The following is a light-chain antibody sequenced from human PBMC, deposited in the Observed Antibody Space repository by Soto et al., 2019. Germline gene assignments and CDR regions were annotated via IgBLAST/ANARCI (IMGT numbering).Light chain of an antibody. V-gene: IGKV3-11*01. Sequence: EIVLTQSPATLSLSPGDRATLSCRASQSVRTISLSWYQQKPGQAPRLLMYGAYTRASGIPARFSGSGSGTDFTLTISSLEPEDFAVYYCQQRSNWPLTFGGGTKVDIK. CDR1: QSVRTIS. CDR3: QQRSNWPLT. J-gene: IGKJ4*01. CDR2: GAY.